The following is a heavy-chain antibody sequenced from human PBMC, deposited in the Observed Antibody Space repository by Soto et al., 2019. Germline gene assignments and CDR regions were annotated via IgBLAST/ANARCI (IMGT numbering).Heavy chain of an antibody. D-gene: IGHD3-10*01. CDR3: ARFRSYYGSGSSRRDWFDP. V-gene: IGHV4-59*01. CDR2: IYYSGST. CDR1: GGSITSYY. Sequence: PSETLSLTCTVSGGSITSYYWTWIRQPPGKGLEWIGNIYYSGSTNYNPSLRSRVTISVDTSKNQFSLKLTSVTAADTAVYYCARFRSYYGSGSSRRDWFDPWGQGTLVTVSS. J-gene: IGHJ5*02.